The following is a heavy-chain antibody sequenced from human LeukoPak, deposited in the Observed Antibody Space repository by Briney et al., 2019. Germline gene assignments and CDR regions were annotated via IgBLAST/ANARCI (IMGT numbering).Heavy chain of an antibody. CDR1: GFSISMGYY. CDR2: IHPSGTT. CDR3: ARGMERRITD. J-gene: IGHJ4*02. V-gene: IGHV4-38-2*01. D-gene: IGHD1-1*01. Sequence: PSETLSLTCAVSGFSISMGYYWVWIRQPAGQGLEWIGSIHPSGTTLYNSSLNSRVTMSIDAPKNQFSLRLSLVTAADTAVYFCARGMERRITDWGQGTLVTVSS.